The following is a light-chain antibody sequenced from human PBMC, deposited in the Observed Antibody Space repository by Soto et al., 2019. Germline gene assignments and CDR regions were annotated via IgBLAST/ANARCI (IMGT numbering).Light chain of an antibody. CDR3: QQYGSSGT. CDR1: QSVSSK. J-gene: IGKJ1*01. CDR2: GAS. V-gene: IGKV3-20*01. Sequence: ERVVTQSPATPSVSPGERATLSCRASQSVSSKLAWYQQKPGQAPRLLIYGASNRATGIPDRFSGSGSGTDFTLTISRLEPEDFAVYYCQQYGSSGTFGQGTKVDIK.